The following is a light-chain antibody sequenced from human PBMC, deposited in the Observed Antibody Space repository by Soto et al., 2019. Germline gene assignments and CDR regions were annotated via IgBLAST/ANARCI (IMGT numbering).Light chain of an antibody. Sequence: QSVLTQPPSASGSPGQSVIISCTGTSSDVGGYNFVSWFQQHPGKAPKLMIYEVTKRPSGVPDRFSGSKSGNNASLTVSGLQAEDEADYYCISYAAGNNYLVFGGGTKLTVL. CDR3: ISYAAGNNYLV. CDR2: EVT. CDR1: SSDVGGYNF. V-gene: IGLV2-8*01. J-gene: IGLJ2*01.